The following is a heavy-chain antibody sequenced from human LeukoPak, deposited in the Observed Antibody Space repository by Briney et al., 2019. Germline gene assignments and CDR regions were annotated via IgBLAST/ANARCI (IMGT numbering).Heavy chain of an antibody. D-gene: IGHD4-17*01. CDR1: GFTFSSYG. V-gene: IGHV3-33*01. Sequence: GRSLRLSCAASGFTFSSYGMHWVRQAPGKGLEWVAVIWYDGSNTYYADSVKGRFTISRDNSKNTLYLQMNGLRAEDTAVYYCARDLTVTTGRYYYGMDVWGQGTTVTVSS. J-gene: IGHJ6*02. CDR3: ARDLTVTTGRYYYGMDV. CDR2: IWYDGSNT.